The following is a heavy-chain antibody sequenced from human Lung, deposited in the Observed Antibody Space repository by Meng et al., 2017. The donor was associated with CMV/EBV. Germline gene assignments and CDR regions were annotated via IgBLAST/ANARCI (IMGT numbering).Heavy chain of an antibody. D-gene: IGHD2-8*01. Sequence: VAGGDSVCPGKRVRVACVAKGFRFRSNWLNRVRKSPGKGLVWVARINSGGTTTTYADSVKGRFTISRDNAKNTLYLQMNSLRGEDTAVYYCARDVMGWFDPWGQGALVTVSS. V-gene: IGHV3-74*01. CDR1: GFRFRSNW. J-gene: IGHJ5*02. CDR3: ARDVMGWFDP. CDR2: INSGGTTT.